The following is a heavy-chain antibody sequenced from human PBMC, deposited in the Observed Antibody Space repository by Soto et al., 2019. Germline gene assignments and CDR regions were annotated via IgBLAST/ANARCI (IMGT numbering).Heavy chain of an antibody. J-gene: IGHJ4*02. CDR3: ARDGYDSGSYIMDY. D-gene: IGHD3-10*01. CDR1: GYTFTGYY. CDR2: INPNNGDT. Sequence: QVQLVQSGAEVKKPGASVKVSCTASGYTFTGYYVQWVRQAPGQGLEWMGWINPNNGDTQYAQKFQDRATLTSDTSTNTAYMEMRSLRSDDTAVYYCARDGYDSGSYIMDYWGQGTRVTVSS. V-gene: IGHV1-2*02.